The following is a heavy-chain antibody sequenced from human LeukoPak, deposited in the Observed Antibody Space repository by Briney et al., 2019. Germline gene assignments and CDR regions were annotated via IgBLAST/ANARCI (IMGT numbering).Heavy chain of an antibody. CDR3: ARDSHDYGDSLRVEY. CDR1: GFTFNTYW. D-gene: IGHD4-17*01. CDR2: LKQDGSEK. Sequence: GGSLRLSCAASGFTFNTYWMSWVRQAPGKGLEWVANLKQDGSEKNYVDSVKGRFTISRDNAKNSLYLQMNSLRAEDTAVYYCARDSHDYGDSLRVEYWGQGTLVTVSS. J-gene: IGHJ4*02. V-gene: IGHV3-7*01.